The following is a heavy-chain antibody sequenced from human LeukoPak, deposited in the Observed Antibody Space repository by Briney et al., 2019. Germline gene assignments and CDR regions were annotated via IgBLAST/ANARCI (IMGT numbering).Heavy chain of an antibody. CDR1: GGSFSGYY. Sequence: SETLSLTCAVYGGSFSGYYWSWIRQPPGKGLEWIGEINHSGSTNHNPSLTSRVTISVDTSKNQFSLTLSSVTAADTAVYYCARGRSYYGSGDTFDYWGQGTLVTVSS. D-gene: IGHD3-10*01. CDR3: ARGRSYYGSGDTFDY. V-gene: IGHV4-34*01. CDR2: INHSGST. J-gene: IGHJ4*02.